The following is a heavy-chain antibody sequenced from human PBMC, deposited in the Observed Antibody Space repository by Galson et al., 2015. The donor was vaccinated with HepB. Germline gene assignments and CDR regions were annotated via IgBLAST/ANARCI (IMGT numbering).Heavy chain of an antibody. CDR3: TRRRERGVMDYYDSSGSFDY. CDR1: GFTFSGSA. V-gene: IGHV3-73*01. Sequence: SLRLSCAASGFTFSGSAMHWVRQASGKGLEWVGRIRSKANSYATAYAASVKGRFTISRDDSKNTAYLQMNSLKTEDTAVYYCTRRRERGVMDYYDSSGSFDYWGQGTLVTVSS. D-gene: IGHD3-22*01. CDR2: IRSKANSYAT. J-gene: IGHJ4*02.